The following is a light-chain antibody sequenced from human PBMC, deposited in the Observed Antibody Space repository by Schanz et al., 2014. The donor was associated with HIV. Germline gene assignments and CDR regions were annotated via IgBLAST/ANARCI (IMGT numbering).Light chain of an antibody. V-gene: IGKV1-39*01. CDR3: HHYGDSRGT. Sequence: DIQMTQSPSSLSASVGDRVTITCRASQSINTYLNWYQQKPGKAPKLLIYAASSLQSGVPSRFSGSGSGTDFTLTISSLQPDDFAVYYCHHYGDSRGTFGGGTEVDI. J-gene: IGKJ4*02. CDR1: QSINTY. CDR2: AAS.